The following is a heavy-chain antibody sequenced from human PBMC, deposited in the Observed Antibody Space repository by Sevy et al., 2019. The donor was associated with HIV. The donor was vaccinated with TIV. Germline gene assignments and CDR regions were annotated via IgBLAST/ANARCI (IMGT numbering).Heavy chain of an antibody. J-gene: IGHJ4*02. Sequence: GGSLRLSCAASGFTFSTYAMHWVRQAPGKGLEWVAVTSYDGSNNYYADSVKGRFTISRDNSKNTLYLQMNSLRAEDTAVFYCARDKDSSSWTLDYWGQGTLVTVSS. CDR1: GFTFSTYA. V-gene: IGHV3-30-3*01. CDR3: ARDKDSSSWTLDY. CDR2: TSYDGSNN. D-gene: IGHD6-13*01.